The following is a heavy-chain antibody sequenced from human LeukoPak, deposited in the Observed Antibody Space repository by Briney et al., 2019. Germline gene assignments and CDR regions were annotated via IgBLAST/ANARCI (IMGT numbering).Heavy chain of an antibody. D-gene: IGHD4-23*01. Sequence: GGSLRLSCTASGFTFSNYAMNWVRQAPGKGLEWVSLITGGGRSTYYADSVKGRFTISRDNSKNTLYLQMNSLRAEDTAVYYCATYGDNSRPRVFDYWGQGTLVTVSS. CDR3: ATYGDNSRPRVFDY. CDR1: GFTFSNYA. J-gene: IGHJ4*02. V-gene: IGHV3-23*01. CDR2: ITGGGRST.